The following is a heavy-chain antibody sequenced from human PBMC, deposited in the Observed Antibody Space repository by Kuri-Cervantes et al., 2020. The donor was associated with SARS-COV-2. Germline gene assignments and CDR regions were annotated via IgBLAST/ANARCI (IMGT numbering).Heavy chain of an antibody. CDR2: IVVGSGNT. V-gene: IGHV1-58*02. Sequence: SVKVSCKASGFTFTSSAMQWVRQARGQRLEWIGWIVVGSGNTNYAQKFQERVTITRDMSTSTAYMELSSLRSEDAAVYYCARSLMRFGELLCCDYWGQGTLVTVSS. J-gene: IGHJ4*02. CDR1: GFTFTSSA. CDR3: ARSLMRFGELLCCDY. D-gene: IGHD3-10*01.